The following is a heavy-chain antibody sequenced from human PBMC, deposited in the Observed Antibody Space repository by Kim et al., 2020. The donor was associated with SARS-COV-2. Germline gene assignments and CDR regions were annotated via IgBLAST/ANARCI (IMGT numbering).Heavy chain of an antibody. CDR3: ARGIIKVGGMDV. Sequence: SETLSLTCAVYGGSFSGYYWSWIRQPPGKGLEWIGEINHSGSTNYNPSLKSRVTISVDTSKNQFSLKLSSVTAADTAVYYCARGIIKVGGMDVWGQGTTVTVSS. CDR1: GGSFSGYY. J-gene: IGHJ6*02. CDR2: INHSGST. D-gene: IGHD2-15*01. V-gene: IGHV4-34*01.